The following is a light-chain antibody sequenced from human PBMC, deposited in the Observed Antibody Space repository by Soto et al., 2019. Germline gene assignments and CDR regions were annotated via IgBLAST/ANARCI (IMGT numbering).Light chain of an antibody. CDR3: QQYGNSLIT. Sequence: EIVLTQSPATLSLSPGDRATLSCRASQTVSSNYLTWYQQKPGQAPRLLIYSASSRATGIPDRFSGSGSGTDFPLTINRLEHEDFAVYYCQQYGNSLITFGQGTRLEIK. V-gene: IGKV3-20*01. J-gene: IGKJ5*01. CDR2: SAS. CDR1: QTVSSNY.